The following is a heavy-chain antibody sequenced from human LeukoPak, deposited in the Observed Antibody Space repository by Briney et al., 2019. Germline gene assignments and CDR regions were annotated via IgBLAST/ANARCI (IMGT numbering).Heavy chain of an antibody. J-gene: IGHJ4*02. D-gene: IGHD3-10*01. CDR1: GFTFSSYA. CDR3: AKDPRGAYYYGSGSHNDC. V-gene: IGHV3-23*01. CDR2: ISGSGGST. Sequence: GGSLRLSCAASGFTFSSYAMSWVRQAPGKGLEWVSAISGSGGSTYYADSVKGRFTISRDNSKNTLYLQMNSLRAEDTAVYYCAKDPRGAYYYGSGSHNDCWGQGTLVTVSS.